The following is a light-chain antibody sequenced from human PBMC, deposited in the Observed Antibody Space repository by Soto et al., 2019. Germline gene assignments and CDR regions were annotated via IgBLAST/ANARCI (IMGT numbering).Light chain of an antibody. CDR2: DVS. J-gene: IGLJ2*01. Sequence: QSALTQPRSVSGSPGQSVTISCTGTSSDVGGYNYVSWYQQHPGKAPKLIIHDVSKRPSGVPDRFSGSKSGNTASLTISGLQVEDEADYYCCSHAGSNTLVFGGGTKVTVL. V-gene: IGLV2-11*01. CDR3: CSHAGSNTLV. CDR1: SSDVGGYNY.